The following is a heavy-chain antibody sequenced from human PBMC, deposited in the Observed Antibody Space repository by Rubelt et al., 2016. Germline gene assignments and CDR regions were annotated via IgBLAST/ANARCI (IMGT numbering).Heavy chain of an antibody. Sequence: QLQLQQSGPRLVKPSETLSLTCNVSGASIKDDPYYWGWVRQPPGKGLEWIGYIFYSGSTNYNPSLKSRVTISVDTSRNQFSLRLSSVTAADTAVYFCATRLPTDYWSQGTPVTV. D-gene: IGHD2-15*01. J-gene: IGHJ4*02. CDR2: IFYSGST. CDR3: ATRLPTDY. CDR1: GASIKDDPYY. V-gene: IGHV4-61*05.